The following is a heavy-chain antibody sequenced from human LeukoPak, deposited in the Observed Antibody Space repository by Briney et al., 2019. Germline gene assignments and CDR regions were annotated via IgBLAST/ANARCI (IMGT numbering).Heavy chain of an antibody. V-gene: IGHV3-66*04. CDR1: GFTVSSNY. CDR2: IYSGGST. J-gene: IGHJ4*02. D-gene: IGHD3-10*01. Sequence: GGSLRLSCAASGFTVSSNYMSWVRQAPGKGLEWVSVIYSGGSTYYADSVKGRFTISRDNSKNTLYLQMNSLRVEDTAVYFCAKRGIVIRAVIIIGFHKEAYYFDYWGQGILVTVS. CDR3: AKRGIVIRAVIIIGFHKEAYYFDY.